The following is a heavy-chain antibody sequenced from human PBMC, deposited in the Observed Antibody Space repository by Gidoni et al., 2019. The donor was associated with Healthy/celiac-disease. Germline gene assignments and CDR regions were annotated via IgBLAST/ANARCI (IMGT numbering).Heavy chain of an antibody. CDR3: AKDGQLWFFRYFDL. V-gene: IGHV3-23*01. Sequence: EVQLLESGGGLVQPGGSLRLSCAASGFPFRSYAMSWVRQAPGKGLEWVSAIRGSGGSTYYADSVKGRFTISRDNSKNTLYLQMNSLRAEDTAVYYCAKDGQLWFFRYFDLWGRGTLVTVSS. CDR1: GFPFRSYA. J-gene: IGHJ2*01. D-gene: IGHD5-18*01. CDR2: IRGSGGST.